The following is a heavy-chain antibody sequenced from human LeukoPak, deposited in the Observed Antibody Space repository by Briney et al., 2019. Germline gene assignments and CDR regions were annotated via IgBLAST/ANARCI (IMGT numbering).Heavy chain of an antibody. CDR1: GFTFSTSW. CDR3: VRAHHPGGWFDP. CDR2: MNQDGSEI. V-gene: IGHV3-7*04. D-gene: IGHD3-10*01. J-gene: IGHJ5*02. Sequence: GGPLRLSCAASGFTFSTSWMTWIRQAPGKGLEWVASMNQDGSEIHYVDSVKGRFTISRDNAKNSLFLQMNSLTADDTAVHYCVRAHHPGGWFDPWGQGTLVTASS.